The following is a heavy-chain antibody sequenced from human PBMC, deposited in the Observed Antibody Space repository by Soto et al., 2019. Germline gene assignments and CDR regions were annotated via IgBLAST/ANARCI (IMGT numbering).Heavy chain of an antibody. CDR3: ASSSYYYGSGSPNFDY. CDR1: GGSISSSSYY. J-gene: IGHJ4*02. Sequence: SETLSLTCTVSGGSISSSSYYWGWIHQPPGKGLEWIGSIYYSGSTYYNPSLKSRVTISVDTSKNQFSLKLSSVTAADTAVYYCASSSYYYGSGSPNFDYWGQGTLVTVSS. D-gene: IGHD3-10*01. V-gene: IGHV4-39*01. CDR2: IYYSGST.